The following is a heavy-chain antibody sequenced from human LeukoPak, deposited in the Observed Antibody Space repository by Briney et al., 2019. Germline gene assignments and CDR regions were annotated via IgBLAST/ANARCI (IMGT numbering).Heavy chain of an antibody. CDR3: ARWGAPHRENDY. Sequence: SVKVSCKASGGTFSSYAISWVRQAPGQGLEWMGGIIPIFGTANYAQKFQGRVTITADESTSTAYMELSSLRSEDTAVYYCARWGAPHRENDYWGQGTLVTVSS. V-gene: IGHV1-69*13. CDR1: GGTFSSYA. CDR2: IIPIFGTA. J-gene: IGHJ4*02. D-gene: IGHD1-26*01.